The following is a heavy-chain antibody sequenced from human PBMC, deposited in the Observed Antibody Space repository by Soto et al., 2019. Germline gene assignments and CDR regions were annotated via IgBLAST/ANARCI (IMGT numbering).Heavy chain of an antibody. CDR1: GFTFSSYW. CDR2: IKQDGSEK. V-gene: IGHV3-7*01. D-gene: IGHD3-9*01. CDR3: SRRPGRYFDTNAFDI. Sequence: GGSLRLSCAASGFTFSSYWMSWVRQALGKGPEWVANIKQDGSEKNYVDSVKGRFTISRDNAKNSLYLQMNSLGAEDTVVYYCSRRPGRYFDTNAFDIWGQGTVVTVSS. J-gene: IGHJ3*02.